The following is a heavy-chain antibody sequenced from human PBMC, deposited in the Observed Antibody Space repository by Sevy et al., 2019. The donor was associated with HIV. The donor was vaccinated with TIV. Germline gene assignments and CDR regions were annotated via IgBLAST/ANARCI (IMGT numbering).Heavy chain of an antibody. J-gene: IGHJ4*02. CDR3: ARDGEYCTNGVCSWGLFDY. V-gene: IGHV3-33*01. Sequence: GGSQRLSCAVSGFTFSSYGMHWVRQAPGKGLEWVAGIWYDQSNKYYADSVKGRFTISRDNSKNTLYLQMNSLRAEDTAVYYCARDGEYCTNGVCSWGLFDYWGQGTLVTVSS. CDR2: IWYDQSNK. D-gene: IGHD2-8*01. CDR1: GFTFSSYG.